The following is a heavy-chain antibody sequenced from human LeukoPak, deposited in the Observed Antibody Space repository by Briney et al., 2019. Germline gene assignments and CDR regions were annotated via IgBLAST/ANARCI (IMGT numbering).Heavy chain of an antibody. Sequence: GGSLRLSCAASGFTFSSYSMNWVRQAPGKGLEWVSSISSSSYIYYADSVKGRFTISRDNSRNTVYLQMNSLRAEDTAVYYCANDLGWIQLNLGRGQGTLVTVSS. V-gene: IGHV3-21*04. D-gene: IGHD5-18*01. J-gene: IGHJ4*02. CDR3: ANDLGWIQLNLG. CDR2: ISSSSYI. CDR1: GFTFSSYS.